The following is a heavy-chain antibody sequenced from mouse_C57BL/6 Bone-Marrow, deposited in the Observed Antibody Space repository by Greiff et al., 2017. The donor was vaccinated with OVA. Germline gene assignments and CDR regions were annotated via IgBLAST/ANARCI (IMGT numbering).Heavy chain of an antibody. V-gene: IGHV1-64*01. CDR1: GYTFTSYW. Sequence: VQLQQPGAELVKPGASVKLSCKASGYTFTSYWMHWVKQRPGQGLEWIGMIHPNSGSTNYNEKFKSKATLTVDKSSSTAYMQLSSLTSEDSAVYYCAEGDYYGSSFDYWGQGTTLTVSS. D-gene: IGHD1-1*01. CDR3: AEGDYYGSSFDY. CDR2: IHPNSGST. J-gene: IGHJ2*01.